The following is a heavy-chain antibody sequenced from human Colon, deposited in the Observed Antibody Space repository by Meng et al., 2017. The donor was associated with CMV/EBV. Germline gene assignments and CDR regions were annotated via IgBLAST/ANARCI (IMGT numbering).Heavy chain of an antibody. Sequence: GGSLRLSCAASGFTFTDYWMHWVRQAPGKGLEWVSHIKTDGTITTYADSVEGRFTISRDNAKNSLYLQMNSLRAEDTAVYYCAREDIVATEYYFDYWGQGTLVTVSS. CDR1: GFTFTDYW. D-gene: IGHD5-12*01. CDR3: AREDIVATEYYFDY. J-gene: IGHJ4*02. CDR2: IKTDGTIT. V-gene: IGHV3-74*01.